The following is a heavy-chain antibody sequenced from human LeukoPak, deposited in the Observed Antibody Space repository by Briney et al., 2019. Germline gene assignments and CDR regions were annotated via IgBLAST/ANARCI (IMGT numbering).Heavy chain of an antibody. V-gene: IGHV4-4*07. CDR2: VYTSGST. CDR1: GGFISSYY. Sequence: SETLSLTCTVSGGFISSYYWSWIRQPAGKGLEWIGRVYTSGSTNYNPSLKSRVTVSVDTSKNQFSLKLTSVTAADTAVYYCARECSGGSCFFYWGQGTLVTVSS. CDR3: ARECSGGSCFFY. D-gene: IGHD2-15*01. J-gene: IGHJ4*02.